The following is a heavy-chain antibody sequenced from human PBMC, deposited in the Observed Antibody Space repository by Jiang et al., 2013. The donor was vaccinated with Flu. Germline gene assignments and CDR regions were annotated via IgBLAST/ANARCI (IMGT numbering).Heavy chain of an antibody. CDR1: GYTFTAYY. Sequence: SGAEVKKPGASVKVSCKASGYTFTAYYIHWVRQAPGQGLEWMGWIIPNNDDRNYGQKFQGRVTMTRDTSISTAYMELSGLTSDDTAVYYCARGEYDIFTGPHWGQGTLVAVSS. CDR3: ARGEYDIFTGPH. CDR2: IIPNNDDR. J-gene: IGHJ4*02. D-gene: IGHD3-9*01. V-gene: IGHV1-2*02.